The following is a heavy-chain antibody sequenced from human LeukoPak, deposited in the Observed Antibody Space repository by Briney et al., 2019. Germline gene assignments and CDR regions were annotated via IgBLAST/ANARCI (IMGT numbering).Heavy chain of an antibody. V-gene: IGHV3-23*01. CDR1: GFTFGSYA. J-gene: IGHJ6*03. CDR3: AKYGGNTYYYYYYMDV. CDR2: IRGSGTGT. D-gene: IGHD4-23*01. Sequence: GGSLRLSCAASGFTFGSYAMTWVRQAPGKGLEWVSAIRGSGTGTNYGDSVKGRFTISRDNSKNTLYLQMNSLRAEDTAVYYCAKYGGNTYYYYYYMDVWGKGTTVTISS.